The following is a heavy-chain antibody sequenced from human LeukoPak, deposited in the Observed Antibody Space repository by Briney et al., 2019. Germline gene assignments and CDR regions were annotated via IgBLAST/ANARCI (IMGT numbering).Heavy chain of an antibody. J-gene: IGHJ5*02. Sequence: SVKVSCKASGYTFTSYAISWVRQAPGQGLEWMGGIIPIFGTANYAQKFQGRVTITTDESTSTAYMELSSLRSEDTAVYYCARVHYYGSGSSNWFDPWGQGTLVTVSS. D-gene: IGHD3-10*01. CDR1: GYTFTSYA. CDR3: ARVHYYGSGSSNWFDP. V-gene: IGHV1-69*05. CDR2: IIPIFGTA.